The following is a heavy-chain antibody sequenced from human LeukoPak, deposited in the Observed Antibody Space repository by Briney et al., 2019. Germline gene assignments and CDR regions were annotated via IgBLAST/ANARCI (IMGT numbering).Heavy chain of an antibody. CDR3: ATNDYGDVYYFDY. J-gene: IGHJ4*02. CDR2: INPSGGST. V-gene: IGHV1-46*01. Sequence: ASVKVSSKASGYTFTSYYMHWVRQAPGQGLEWMGIINPSGGSTSYAQKFQGRVTMTRDTSTSTVYMELSSLRSEDTAVYYCATNDYGDVYYFDYWGQGTLVTVSS. D-gene: IGHD4-17*01. CDR1: GYTFTSYY.